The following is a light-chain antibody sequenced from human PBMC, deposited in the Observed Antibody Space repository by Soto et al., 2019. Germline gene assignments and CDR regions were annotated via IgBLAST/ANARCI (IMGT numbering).Light chain of an antibody. CDR2: EVS. J-gene: IGLJ1*01. CDR1: SSDAGSYNL. V-gene: IGLV2-23*02. Sequence: QSALTQPASVSGSPGQSITISCTGASSDAGSYNLVSWYQQHPGKAPKLMIFEVSKRPSGVSNRFSGSKSGNTASLTISGLQAEDEAEYYCCSYATGSTYFFGTGTKVTVL. CDR3: CSYATGSTYF.